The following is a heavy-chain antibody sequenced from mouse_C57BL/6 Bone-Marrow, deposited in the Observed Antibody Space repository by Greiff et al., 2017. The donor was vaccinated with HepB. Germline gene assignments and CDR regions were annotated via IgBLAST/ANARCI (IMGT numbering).Heavy chain of an antibody. Sequence: VQLQQSGPVLVKPGASVKMSCKASGYTFTDYYMNWVKQSHGKSLEWIGVINPYNGGTSYNQKFKGKATLTVDKSSSTAYMELNSLTSEDSAVYYCASPPYSNSFDYWGQGTTLTVSS. V-gene: IGHV1-19*01. CDR2: INPYNGGT. CDR1: GYTFTDYY. CDR3: ASPPYSNSFDY. D-gene: IGHD2-5*01. J-gene: IGHJ2*01.